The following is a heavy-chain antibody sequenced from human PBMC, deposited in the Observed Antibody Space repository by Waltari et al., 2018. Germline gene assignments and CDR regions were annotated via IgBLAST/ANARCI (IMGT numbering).Heavy chain of an antibody. Sequence: EVQLLESGGGVAQPGGSLRLSCVASGFTFNKYAMSWVRQTPEKGLEWVSGINNGGVDKFYADSVKGRFTISRDNSKNTLYLQMSSLRAEDTAVYYCAKEIAALGFPLFDYWGQGALVSVSS. D-gene: IGHD6-13*01. V-gene: IGHV3-23*01. J-gene: IGHJ4*02. CDR1: GFTFNKYA. CDR3: AKEIAALGFPLFDY. CDR2: INNGGVDK.